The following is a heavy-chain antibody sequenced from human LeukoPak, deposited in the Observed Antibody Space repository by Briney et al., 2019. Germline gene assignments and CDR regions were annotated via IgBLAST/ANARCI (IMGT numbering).Heavy chain of an antibody. CDR3: ARDEVVAAPNYFGMVV. Sequence: SVKVSCKASGGTFSSYAISWVRQAPGQGLEWMGGIIPIFGTANYAQKFQGRVTITADESTSTAYMELSNLRSDDTAVYYCARDEVVAAPNYFGMVVWGQGTTVSVSS. J-gene: IGHJ6*02. D-gene: IGHD2-15*01. V-gene: IGHV1-69*01. CDR1: GGTFSSYA. CDR2: IIPIFGTA.